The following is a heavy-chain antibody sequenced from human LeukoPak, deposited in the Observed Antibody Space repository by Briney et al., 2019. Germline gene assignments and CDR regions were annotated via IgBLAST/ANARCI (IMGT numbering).Heavy chain of an antibody. V-gene: IGHV3-53*01. CDR1: GFTVSSNY. J-gene: IGHJ4*02. D-gene: IGHD5-18*01. CDR3: ARGVRLFGYSYGAFDD. CDR2: IYSGGST. Sequence: GGSLRLSCAASGFTVSSNYMSWVRQAPGKGLEWVSVIYSGGSTYYADSVKGRFTISRDNSKNTLYLQMNSLRAEDTAVYYCARGVRLFGYSYGAFDDWGQGTLVTVSS.